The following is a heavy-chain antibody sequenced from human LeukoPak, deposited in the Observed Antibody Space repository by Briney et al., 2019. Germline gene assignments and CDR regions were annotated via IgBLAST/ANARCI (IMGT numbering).Heavy chain of an antibody. Sequence: GGSLRLSCAASGFTFSAYSMNWVRQAPGKGLEWVSSITDSSTYTYYGDSVEGRFTISRDNGKESLYLQMNSLRVEDTAVYYCARGYSYGSGSDPTPFDYWGQGALVTVSS. CDR1: GFTFSAYS. CDR2: ITDSSTYT. V-gene: IGHV3-21*01. J-gene: IGHJ4*02. CDR3: ARGYSYGSGSDPTPFDY. D-gene: IGHD3-10*01.